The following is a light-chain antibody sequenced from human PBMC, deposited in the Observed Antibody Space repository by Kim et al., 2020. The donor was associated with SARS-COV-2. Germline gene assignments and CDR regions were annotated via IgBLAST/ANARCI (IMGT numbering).Light chain of an antibody. J-gene: IGLJ2*01. CDR2: EVS. CDR3: CSYAGRSTLV. CDR1: SSDVGSYNL. Sequence: GQSITISCTGTSSDVGSYNLVSWYQQHPGKAPKLMIYEVSKRPSGVSNRFSGSKSGNTASLTISGLQAEDEADYYCCSYAGRSTLVFGGGTKLTVL. V-gene: IGLV2-23*02.